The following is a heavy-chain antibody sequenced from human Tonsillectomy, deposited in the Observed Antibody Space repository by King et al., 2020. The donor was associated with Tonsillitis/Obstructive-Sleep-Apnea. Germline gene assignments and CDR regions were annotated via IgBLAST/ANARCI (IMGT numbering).Heavy chain of an antibody. J-gene: IGHJ3*02. CDR3: ARESRYCGGDCFIAFDI. CDR2: INPNSGGT. D-gene: IGHD2-21*02. CDR1: GYTFTGYY. V-gene: IGHV1-2*02. Sequence: QLVQSGAEVKKPGASVKVSCKASGYTFTGYYMHWVRQAPGQGLEWMGWINPNSGGTNYAQKFQGRVTMTRDTSISTAYMELSRLRSDDTAVYYCARESRYCGGDCFIAFDIWGQGTMVTVSS.